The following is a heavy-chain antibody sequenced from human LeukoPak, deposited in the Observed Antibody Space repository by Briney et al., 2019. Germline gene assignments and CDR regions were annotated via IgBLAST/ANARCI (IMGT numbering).Heavy chain of an antibody. J-gene: IGHJ4*02. CDR2: ISGSGDTT. CDR1: GFTFHRYA. CDR3: AKVVVVITPEDIDY. V-gene: IGHV3-23*01. D-gene: IGHD3-22*01. Sequence: GGSLGLSCAASGFTFHRYAMSWVRQAPGRGLEWVSAISGSGDTTYYADTVKGRFTISRDNSKNTLYLQMNSLRTEDTVVYYCAKVVVVITPEDIDYWGQGTLVTVSS.